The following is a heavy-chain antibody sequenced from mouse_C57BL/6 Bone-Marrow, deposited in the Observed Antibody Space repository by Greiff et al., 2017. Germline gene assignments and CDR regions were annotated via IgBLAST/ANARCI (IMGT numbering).Heavy chain of an antibody. CDR1: GYTFTDYY. Sequence: QVQLQQSGAELVRPGASVKLSCKASGYTFTDYYINWVKQRPGQGLEWIARIYPGSGNTYYNEKFKGKATLTAEKSSSTAYMQLSSLTSEDSAVYFCARQTGGSKDFDYWGQGTTLTVSS. CDR3: ARQTGGSKDFDY. D-gene: IGHD1-1*01. V-gene: IGHV1-76*01. CDR2: IYPGSGNT. J-gene: IGHJ2*01.